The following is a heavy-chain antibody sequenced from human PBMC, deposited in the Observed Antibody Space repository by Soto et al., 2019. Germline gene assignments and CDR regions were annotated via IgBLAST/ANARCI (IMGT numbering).Heavy chain of an antibody. V-gene: IGHV3-7*01. Sequence: GGSVRLSCAASGFTFSSYWMSWVRQAPGKGLEWVANIKQDGSEKYYVDSVKGRFTISRDNAKNSLYLQMNSLRAEDTAVYYCARLDGGSSSWYSTFDPWGQGTLVTVSS. J-gene: IGHJ5*02. CDR1: GFTFSSYW. D-gene: IGHD6-13*01. CDR3: ARLDGGSSSWYSTFDP. CDR2: IKQDGSEK.